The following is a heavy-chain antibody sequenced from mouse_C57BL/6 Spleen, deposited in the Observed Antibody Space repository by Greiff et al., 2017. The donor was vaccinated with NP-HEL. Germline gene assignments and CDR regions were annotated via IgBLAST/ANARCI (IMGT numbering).Heavy chain of an antibody. CDR3: TTLDSSGYVPDY. CDR2: IDPENGDT. Sequence: EVQLQQSGAELVRPGASVKLSCTASGFNIKDDYMHWVKQRPEQGLEWIGWIDPENGDTEYASKFQGKATITADTSSNTAYLQLSSLTSEDTAVYYCTTLDSSGYVPDYWGQGTTLTVSS. CDR1: GFNIKDDY. J-gene: IGHJ2*01. V-gene: IGHV14-4*01. D-gene: IGHD3-2*02.